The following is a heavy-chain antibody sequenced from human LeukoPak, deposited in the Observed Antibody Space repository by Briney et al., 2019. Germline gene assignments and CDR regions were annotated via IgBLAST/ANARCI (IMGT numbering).Heavy chain of an antibody. CDR3: ARDSIVVAGGLDAFDI. D-gene: IGHD6-19*01. CDR1: GYTFTSYG. Sequence: ASVKVSCKASGYTFTSYGISWVRQAPGQGLEWMGWINPNSGDTNYAQKFQGWVTMTRDTSIGTAYMELSRLRSDDTAVYYCARDSIVVAGGLDAFDIWGQGTMVTVSS. J-gene: IGHJ3*02. CDR2: INPNSGDT. V-gene: IGHV1-2*04.